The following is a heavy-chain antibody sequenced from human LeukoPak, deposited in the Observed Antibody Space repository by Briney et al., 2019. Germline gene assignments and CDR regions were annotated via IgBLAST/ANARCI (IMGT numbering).Heavy chain of an antibody. V-gene: IGHV4-30-2*01. CDR2: IYHSGST. J-gene: IGHJ3*02. D-gene: IGHD5-12*01. CDR1: GGSISSGGYY. CDR3: AREARGLRRQQDAFDI. Sequence: SETLSLTCTVSGGSISSGGYYWSWIRQPPGKGLEWIGYIYHSGSTYYNPSLKSRDTISVDRSKNQFSLKLSSVTAADTAVYYCAREARGLRRQQDAFDIWGQGTMVTVSS.